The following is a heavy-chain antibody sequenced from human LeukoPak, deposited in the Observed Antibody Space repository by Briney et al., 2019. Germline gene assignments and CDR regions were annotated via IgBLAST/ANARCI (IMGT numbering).Heavy chain of an antibody. Sequence: KPGGSLRLSCAASGFTFSSYSMNWVRQAPGKGLEWVSSISSSSSYIYYADSVKGRFTISRDNAKNSLYLQMNSLRAEDTAVYYCARRRDGYNSDDYWGQGTLVTVSS. J-gene: IGHJ4*02. V-gene: IGHV3-21*01. CDR2: ISSSSSYI. CDR1: GFTFSSYS. CDR3: ARRRDGYNSDDY. D-gene: IGHD5-24*01.